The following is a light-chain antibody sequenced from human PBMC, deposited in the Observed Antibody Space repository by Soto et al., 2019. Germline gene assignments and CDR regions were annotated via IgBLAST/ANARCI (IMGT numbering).Light chain of an antibody. CDR2: DVN. Sequence: QSALTQPPSASGSPGQLVAISCTGTASDIGGYTFVSWYQQHPGKAPKLLIYDVNKRPSGVPDRFSGSKSGNTASLTVSGLQAEDEADYYCSAHGGTNPYVFGTGTQLTVL. CDR1: ASDIGGYTF. CDR3: SAHGGTNPYV. J-gene: IGLJ1*01. V-gene: IGLV2-8*01.